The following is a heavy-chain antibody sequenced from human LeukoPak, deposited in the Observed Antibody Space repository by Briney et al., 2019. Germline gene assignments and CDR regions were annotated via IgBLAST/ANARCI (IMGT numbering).Heavy chain of an antibody. D-gene: IGHD2-2*01. CDR3: AKEMGYCSSTSCPGMDV. CDR2: ISYDGSNK. V-gene: IGHV3-30*18. Sequence: GGSLRLSCAASGFTFDDYAMHWVRQAPGKGLEWVAVISYDGSNKYYADSVKGRFTISRDNSKNTLYLQMNSLRAEDTAVYYCAKEMGYCSSTSCPGMDVWGKGTTVTVSS. J-gene: IGHJ6*04. CDR1: GFTFDDYA.